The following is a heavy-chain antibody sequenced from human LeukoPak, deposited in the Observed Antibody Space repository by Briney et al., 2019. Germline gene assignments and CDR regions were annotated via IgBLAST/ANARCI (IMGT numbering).Heavy chain of an antibody. J-gene: IGHJ4*02. V-gene: IGHV1-2*04. CDR3: ARTYSSSWYDY. Sequence: ASVKVSCKASGYTFTGYYMHWVRQAPGQGLEWMGWINPNSGGTNYAQKFQGWVTMTRDTSISTAYMELSRLRSDDTAVYYCARTYSSSWYDYWGQETLVTVSS. D-gene: IGHD6-13*01. CDR2: INPNSGGT. CDR1: GYTFTGYY.